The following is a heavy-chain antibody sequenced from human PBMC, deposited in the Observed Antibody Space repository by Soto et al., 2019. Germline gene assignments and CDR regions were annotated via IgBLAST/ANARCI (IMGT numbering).Heavy chain of an antibody. CDR3: ARGNVPVVVTATMYNWFDP. CDR1: GYTFTSYD. CDR2: MNPNSGNT. Sequence: ASAKVSCKASGYTFTSYDINWVRQATGQGLEWMGWMNPNSGNTGYAQKFQGRVTMTRNTSISTAYMELRSLRSEDTAVYYCARGNVPVVVTATMYNWFDPWGQGTLVTVSS. V-gene: IGHV1-8*01. J-gene: IGHJ5*02. D-gene: IGHD2-21*02.